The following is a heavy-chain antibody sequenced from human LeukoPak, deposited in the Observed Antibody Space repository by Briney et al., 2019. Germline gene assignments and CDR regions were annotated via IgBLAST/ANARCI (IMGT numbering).Heavy chain of an antibody. CDR1: GYTFTSYG. Sequence: GASVKVSCKASGYTFTSYGFSWVRQAPGQGLEWMGWISTYNGNTNYAQKLQGRVTMTTDTSTSTAYMELRSLRSDDTAVYYCARVGRSDWYVYFDYWGQGTLVSVSS. D-gene: IGHD6-19*01. CDR2: ISTYNGNT. J-gene: IGHJ4*02. V-gene: IGHV1-18*01. CDR3: ARVGRSDWYVYFDY.